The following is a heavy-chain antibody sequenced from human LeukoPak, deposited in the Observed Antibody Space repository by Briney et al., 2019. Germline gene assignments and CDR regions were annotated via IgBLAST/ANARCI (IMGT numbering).Heavy chain of an antibody. CDR1: GFTFSAYN. V-gene: IGHV3-48*03. CDR3: ARVLCGGASCSQSDY. J-gene: IGHJ4*02. D-gene: IGHD2-15*01. CDR2: ISSRGDTI. Sequence: GGSLRLSCGASGFTFSAYNMNWVRQAPGKGLDWVSYISSRGDTIFYAASVKGRFTVSRDNAKNSLFLQMDSLRAEDTGFYYCARVLCGGASCSQSDYWGRGTLVTVSP.